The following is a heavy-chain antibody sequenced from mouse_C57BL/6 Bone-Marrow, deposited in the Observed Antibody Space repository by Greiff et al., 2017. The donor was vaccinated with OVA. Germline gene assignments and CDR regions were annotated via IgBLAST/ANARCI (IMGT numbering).Heavy chain of an antibody. J-gene: IGHJ2*01. D-gene: IGHD2-3*01. CDR3: KRDGLRGFFDY. Sequence: QVQLQQSGAELVRPGASVTLSCKASGYTFTDYEMHWVKQTPVHGLEWIGAIDPETGGTAYNQKFKGKAILTADKSSSTAYMELRSLTSEDSAVYYCKRDGLRGFFDYWGQGTTLTVSS. CDR2: IDPETGGT. CDR1: GYTFTDYE. V-gene: IGHV1-15*01.